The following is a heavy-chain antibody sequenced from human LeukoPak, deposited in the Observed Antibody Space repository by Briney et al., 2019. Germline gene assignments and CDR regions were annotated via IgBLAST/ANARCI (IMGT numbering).Heavy chain of an antibody. D-gene: IGHD1-26*01. CDR3: ARGRSVSYYDY. Sequence: GGSLRLSCAASGFTFSNFWMHWVRQAPGKGLVWVSRIDSDGSSTTYADSVKGRFAISRDNAKNTLFLQMNSLRAEDTAVYYCARGRSVSYYDYWGQGTLVNVSS. V-gene: IGHV3-74*01. CDR2: IDSDGSST. J-gene: IGHJ4*02. CDR1: GFTFSNFW.